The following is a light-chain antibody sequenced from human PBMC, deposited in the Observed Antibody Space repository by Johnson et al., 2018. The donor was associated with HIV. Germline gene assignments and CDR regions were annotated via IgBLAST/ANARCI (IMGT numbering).Light chain of an antibody. CDR3: GRWDDSLSTYV. J-gene: IGLJ1*01. CDR2: ENN. Sequence: QSVLTQPPSVSAAPGQKVTISCSGSSSNIGNNYVSWYQHLPGTAPKLLIYENNKRPSGIPDRFSGSKSGTSATLGITGLQTGDEADYYCGRWDDSLSTYVFGTGTKVTVL. V-gene: IGLV1-51*02. CDR1: SSNIGNNY.